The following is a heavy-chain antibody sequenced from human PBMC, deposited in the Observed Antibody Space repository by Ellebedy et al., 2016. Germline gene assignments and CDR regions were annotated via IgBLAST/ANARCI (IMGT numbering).Heavy chain of an antibody. V-gene: IGHV4-4*02. D-gene: IGHD3-9*01. J-gene: IGHJ4*02. CDR3: ATRGEDDILTGHNDY. CDR2: IYHSGST. CDR1: GGSISSSNW. Sequence: SETLSLTCAVSGGSISSSNWWSWVRQPPGKGLEWIGEIYHSGSTNYNPSLKSRVTISVDKSKNQFSLKLSSVTAADTAVYYCATRGEDDILTGHNDYWGQGTLVTVSS.